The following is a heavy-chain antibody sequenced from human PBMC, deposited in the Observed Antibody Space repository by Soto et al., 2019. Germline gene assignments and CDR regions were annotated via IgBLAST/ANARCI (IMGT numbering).Heavy chain of an antibody. CDR2: IPSDGRDV. V-gene: IGHV3-74*01. CDR1: GFNFRDFW. CDR3: TRDDSGLGIDY. D-gene: IGHD1-26*01. J-gene: IGHJ4*02. Sequence: GGSLRLPCEASGFNFRDFWMHWVRQPPGKGPEWVSNIPSDGRDVSYADSVRGRFTISRDDARNTLYLQMSDLRVEDTAIYYCTRDDSGLGIDYWGQGTQVTVSS.